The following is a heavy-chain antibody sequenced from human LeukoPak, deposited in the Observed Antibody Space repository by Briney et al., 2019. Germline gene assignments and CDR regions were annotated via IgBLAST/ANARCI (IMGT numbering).Heavy chain of an antibody. CDR2: TSGSGSST. J-gene: IGHJ3*02. V-gene: IGHV3-23*01. Sequence: GGSLRLSCAASGFAFSSYAMSWVRQAPGKGLEWVSATSGSGSSTYYTDSVKGRFTISRDNSKNTLYLQMNSLRVEGTAVYYCAILRRGGDAFDIWGQGTMVTVSS. CDR1: GFAFSSYA. CDR3: AILRRGGDAFDI. D-gene: IGHD3-16*01.